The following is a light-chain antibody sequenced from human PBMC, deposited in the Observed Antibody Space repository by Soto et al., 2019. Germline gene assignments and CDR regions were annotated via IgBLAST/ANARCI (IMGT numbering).Light chain of an antibody. CDR1: SSNVGINP. J-gene: IGLJ2*01. Sequence: QSVLTQPPSTSGTPGQRVTISCPGSSSNVGINPVNWYQQFPGTAPRLLIYTNDQRPSGVPGRFSGSRSGTSASLAISGLQSEDEADYYCAAWDDNLYGLVFGGGTKVTVL. V-gene: IGLV1-44*01. CDR2: TND. CDR3: AAWDDNLYGLV.